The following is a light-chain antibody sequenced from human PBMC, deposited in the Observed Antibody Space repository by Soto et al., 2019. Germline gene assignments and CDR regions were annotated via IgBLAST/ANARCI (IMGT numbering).Light chain of an antibody. J-gene: IGLJ2*01. Sequence: QAVVTQPPSASGTPGQRVTISCSGSSSNIGSNAINWYHQLPGAAPKLLIYHGNQRPSGVPDRFSGSKSGTSASLAIGGLQSEDEADYFCAAWDDTLNGVVFGGGTQLTVL. CDR3: AAWDDTLNGVV. V-gene: IGLV1-44*01. CDR2: HGN. CDR1: SSNIGSNA.